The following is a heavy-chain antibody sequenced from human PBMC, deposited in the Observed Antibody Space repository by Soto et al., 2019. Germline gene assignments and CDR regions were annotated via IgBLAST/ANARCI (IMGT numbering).Heavy chain of an antibody. CDR2: ISYDGKNE. Sequence: PGGSLRLSCAPSGFTFRAYGMHWVRQAPGKGLEWVAVISYDGKNEYYEDSVKGRFSISRDSSKNTLYLQMNSLRAEDTAVYYCAKDLVAFTTGRRSPFGSWGQGTLVTVSS. CDR3: AKDLVAFTTGRRSPFGS. D-gene: IGHD1-1*01. CDR1: GFTFRAYG. J-gene: IGHJ4*02. V-gene: IGHV3-30*18.